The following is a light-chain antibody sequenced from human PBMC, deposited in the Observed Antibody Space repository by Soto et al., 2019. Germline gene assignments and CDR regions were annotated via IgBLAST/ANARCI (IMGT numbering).Light chain of an antibody. CDR3: SSYAGFNNFV. CDR2: EVT. CDR1: SSDVGAYNY. V-gene: IGLV2-8*01. J-gene: IGLJ1*01. Sequence: QSVLTQPPSASGSPGQSVTISCTGTSSDVGAYNYVSWYRQHPGKAPKLMIYEVTNRPSGVPDRFSASKSGNTASLTVSGLQAEDEADYFCSSYAGFNNFVFGTGTKDTVL.